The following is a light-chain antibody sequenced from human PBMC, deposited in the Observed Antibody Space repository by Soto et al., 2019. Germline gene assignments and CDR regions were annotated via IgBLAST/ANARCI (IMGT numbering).Light chain of an antibody. Sequence: IVLTQSPSTLCVSPGGGATLSCRAGQSLXDTLAWSKEKPGQAPRVPXYDVSNRATGSPARFSGSGSGTDFTLTISSLEPEDFAVYYFQQRSNWTRTFGQGTKVDIK. CDR3: QQRSNWTRT. CDR1: QSLXDT. CDR2: DVS. V-gene: IGKV3-11*01. J-gene: IGKJ1*01.